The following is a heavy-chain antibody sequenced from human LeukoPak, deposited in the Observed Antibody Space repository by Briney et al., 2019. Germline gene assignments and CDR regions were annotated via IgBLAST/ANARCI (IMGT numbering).Heavy chain of an antibody. CDR3: ARGGSIAAAGTGYFFDY. V-gene: IGHV4-34*01. D-gene: IGHD6-13*01. CDR2: INHSGST. CDR1: GGSFSGYY. J-gene: IGHJ4*02. Sequence: PSETLSLTCAVYGGSFSGYYWSWIRQPPGKGLEWIGEINHSGSTNHNPSLKSRVTISVDTSKNQFPLRLSSVTAADTAVYYCARGGSIAAAGTGYFFDYWGQGTLVTVSS.